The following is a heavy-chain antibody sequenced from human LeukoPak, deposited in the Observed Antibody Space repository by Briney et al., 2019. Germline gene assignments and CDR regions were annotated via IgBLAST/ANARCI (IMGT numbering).Heavy chain of an antibody. Sequence: SETLSLTCTVSGGSISSSSYYWGWIRQPPGKGLEWIGSIYYSGSTYYNPSLKSRVTISVDTSKNQFSLKLSSVTAADTAVYYCARDFPFRYYGSGGDYWGQGTLVTVS. D-gene: IGHD3-10*01. J-gene: IGHJ4*02. CDR3: ARDFPFRYYGSGGDY. CDR2: IYYSGST. V-gene: IGHV4-39*07. CDR1: GGSISSSSYY.